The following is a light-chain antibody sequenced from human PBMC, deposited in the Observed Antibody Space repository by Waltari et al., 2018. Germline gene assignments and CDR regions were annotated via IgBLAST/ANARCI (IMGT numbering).Light chain of an antibody. V-gene: IGKV2-28*01. CDR1: QSLLNSNGYNY. CDR3: MQALQTQM. J-gene: IGKJ1*01. Sequence: DFVLTQSPLSLPVTPGEPASISCRSSQSLLNSNGYNYLDWYLQKPGQSPQLLIYLASNRASGVPDRFSGSGSGTDFTLKSSRVEAEDVGVYYCMQALQTQMFGQGTKVEIK. CDR2: LAS.